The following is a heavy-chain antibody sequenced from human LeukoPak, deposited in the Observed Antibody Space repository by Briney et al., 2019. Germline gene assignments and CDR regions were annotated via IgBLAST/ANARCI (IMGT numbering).Heavy chain of an antibody. D-gene: IGHD2/OR15-2a*01. V-gene: IGHV3-30*04. CDR1: GLTFSSLA. CDR2: ISYDGTYA. J-gene: IGHJ4*01. CDR3: ATESSLSN. Sequence: PGGSLRLSCVASGLTFSSLAMDWVRQAPGKGLEWVGDISYDGTYASYAGSVRGRFTISRDNSKNTLYLQMNSLRTEDTAVYYCATESSLSNWGRGTLVTVSS.